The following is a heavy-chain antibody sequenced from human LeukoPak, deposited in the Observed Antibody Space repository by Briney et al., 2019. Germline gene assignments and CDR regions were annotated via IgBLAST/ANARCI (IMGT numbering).Heavy chain of an antibody. CDR3: ARDQTPHYYDSSGYYRDDAFDI. CDR2: ITSKVSAI. Sequence: VGSLRLSCAASEFTFSSYSMNWVRQAPGKGLEWVSYITSKVSAIYYVHSVKGRFTISRHNAKNSLYLQMNSLRDEDTAVYYCARDQTPHYYDSSGYYRDDAFDIWGEGTMV. D-gene: IGHD3-22*01. CDR1: EFTFSSYS. V-gene: IGHV3-48*02. J-gene: IGHJ3*02.